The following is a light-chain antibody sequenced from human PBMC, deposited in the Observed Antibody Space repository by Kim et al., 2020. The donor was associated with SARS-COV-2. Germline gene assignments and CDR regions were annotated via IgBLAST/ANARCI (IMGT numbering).Light chain of an antibody. J-gene: IGKJ1*01. CDR3: HQSNTLPRT. Sequence: VTTKAKLTITVRASQSICDSIHLYQQKPDQSPTRLIKYASQSVSGVPSRFSGSGSGTDFTLTINGLEAEDAAAYYCHQSNTLPRTFGQGTKVDIK. V-gene: IGKV6D-21*02. CDR2: YAS. CDR1: QSICDS.